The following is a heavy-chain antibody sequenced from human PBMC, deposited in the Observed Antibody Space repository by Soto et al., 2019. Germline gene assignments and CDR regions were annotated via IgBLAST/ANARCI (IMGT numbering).Heavy chain of an antibody. D-gene: IGHD6-19*01. J-gene: IGHJ4*02. CDR3: EREVIAVAGSDY. CDR1: GYTFTNFG. CDR2: ISPYNGNT. Sequence: ASVKVSCKASGYTFTNFGISWVRQAPGQGLEWMGWISPYNGNTNYAQRLQGRVTMTTDTSTSTAYMELRSLRSDDTAMYYCEREVIAVAGSDYWGKGTLVTVP. V-gene: IGHV1-18*01.